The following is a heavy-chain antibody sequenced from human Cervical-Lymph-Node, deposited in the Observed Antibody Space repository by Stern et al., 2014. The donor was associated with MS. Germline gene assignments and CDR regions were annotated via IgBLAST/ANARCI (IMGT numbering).Heavy chain of an antibody. J-gene: IGHJ4*02. CDR1: GYSLTANW. Sequence: VQLGQSGAEVKKPAESLKISCKGSGYSLTANWIAWVRQMPGKGLEWMGMIYPGDSDTRYSPSFQGKVTISADKSISTAYLQWSSLKASDTAMYYCARDYGDYAFDYWGQGTLVTVSS. CDR2: IYPGDSDT. V-gene: IGHV5-51*01. CDR3: ARDYGDYAFDY. D-gene: IGHD4-17*01.